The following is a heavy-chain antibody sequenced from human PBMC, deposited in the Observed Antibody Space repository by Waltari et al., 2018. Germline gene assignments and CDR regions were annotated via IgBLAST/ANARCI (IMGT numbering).Heavy chain of an antibody. CDR2: IYPIVSAT. CDR1: GYTFTNYW. D-gene: IGHD2-21*01. CDR3: ARLVGGAGGTVVNWFDP. J-gene: IGHJ5*02. Sequence: EVQLVQSGAEVKKPGESLKISCKGSGYTFTNYWIGWVRQMPGKGLEWMGIIYPIVSATTYSPSFQGQVSISVYKSISTAYLQWSRLRASDTAIYYCARLVGGAGGTVVNWFDPWGQGTLVTVSS. V-gene: IGHV5-51*01.